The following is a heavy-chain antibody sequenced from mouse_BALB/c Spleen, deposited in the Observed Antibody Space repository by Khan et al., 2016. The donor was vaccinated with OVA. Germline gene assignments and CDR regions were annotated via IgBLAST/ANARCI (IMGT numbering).Heavy chain of an antibody. D-gene: IGHD1-1*02. J-gene: IGHJ3*01. CDR3: VRGGGGYLFAY. Sequence: QVRLQQSGAELVRPGVSVKISCKGSGYTFTDFAMHWVKKSHAKSLEWIGVISTYYGDATYNQKFKGKATMTVDKSSSTAHMELARLTSEDSAIYYCVRGGGGYLFAYWGQGTLVTVSA. CDR1: GYTFTDFA. V-gene: IGHV1S137*01. CDR2: ISTYYGDA.